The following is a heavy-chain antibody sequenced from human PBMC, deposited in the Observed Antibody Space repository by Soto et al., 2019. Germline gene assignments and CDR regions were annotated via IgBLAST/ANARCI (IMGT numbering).Heavy chain of an antibody. CDR2: IYHTGRG. J-gene: IGHJ5*02. Sequence: QVQLRESGPGLVKPSETLSLTCNLSGGYVTSYYWSWLRQTPGKGLEWLGYIYHTGRGDYNPSLEGRVTCSADPPKNQFPLTLRSVTVADTAVYYCARAMIGNGGRGWFDPWGQAIVVTVSS. CDR3: ARAMIGNGGRGWFDP. D-gene: IGHD2-8*01. V-gene: IGHV4-59*02. CDR1: GGYVTSYY.